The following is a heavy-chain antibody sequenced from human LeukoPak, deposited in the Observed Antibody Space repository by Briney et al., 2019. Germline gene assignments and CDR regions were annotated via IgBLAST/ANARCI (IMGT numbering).Heavy chain of an antibody. CDR3: ARELGEVLRYYYMDV. J-gene: IGHJ6*03. CDR2: INPNSGGT. V-gene: IGHV1-2*02. D-gene: IGHD3-16*01. Sequence: GASVKVSCKASGYTFTGYYMHWVRQAPGQGLEWMGWINPNSGGTNYAQKLQGRVTMTTDTSTSTAYMELRSLRSDDTAVYYCARELGEVLRYYYMDVWGKGTTVTVSS. CDR1: GYTFTGYY.